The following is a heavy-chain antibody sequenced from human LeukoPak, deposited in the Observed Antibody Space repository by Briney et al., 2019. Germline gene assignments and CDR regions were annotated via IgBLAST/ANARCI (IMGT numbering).Heavy chain of an antibody. J-gene: IGHJ3*02. V-gene: IGHV3-33*01. CDR2: IWYDGSNK. D-gene: IGHD3-22*01. Sequence: GGSLRLSXAASGFTFSSYGMHWVRQAPGKGLEWVAVIWYDGSNKYYADSMKGRFTISRDNSKNTLYLQMNSLRAEDTAVYYCARFPPYYYDSSGSPGAFDIWGQGTMVTVSS. CDR1: GFTFSSYG. CDR3: ARFPPYYYDSSGSPGAFDI.